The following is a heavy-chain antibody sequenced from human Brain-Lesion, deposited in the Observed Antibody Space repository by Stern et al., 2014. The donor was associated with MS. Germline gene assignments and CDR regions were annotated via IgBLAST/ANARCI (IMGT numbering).Heavy chain of an antibody. J-gene: IGHJ5*02. D-gene: IGHD4-17*01. CDR2: IYPGGSDT. Sequence: VQLVQSGAEVKKPGESLKISCKGSGYSFTSHWIGWVRQMPGKGLEWMGIIYPGGSDTSYRPSFQGQGTISANKSISTAYLQWSSLKASDTAMYYCARRMTTVTPGFDPWGQGTLVTVSS. CDR1: GYSFTSHW. V-gene: IGHV5-51*01. CDR3: ARRMTTVTPGFDP.